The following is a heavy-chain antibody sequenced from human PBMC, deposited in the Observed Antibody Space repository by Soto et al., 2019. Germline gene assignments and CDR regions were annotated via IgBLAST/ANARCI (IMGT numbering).Heavy chain of an antibody. D-gene: IGHD3-22*01. CDR2: IIPILGIA. V-gene: IGHV1-69*02. J-gene: IGHJ4*02. CDR3: ARGAVYHYYDSSGYLFDY. Sequence: QVQLVQSGAEVKKPGSSVKVSCKASGGTFSSYTISWVRQAPGQGLAWMGMIIPILGIANYAQKFQGRVTIAADKSTSTAYMELSSLRSEYTAVYYCARGAVYHYYDSSGYLFDYWGQGTLVTVSS. CDR1: GGTFSSYT.